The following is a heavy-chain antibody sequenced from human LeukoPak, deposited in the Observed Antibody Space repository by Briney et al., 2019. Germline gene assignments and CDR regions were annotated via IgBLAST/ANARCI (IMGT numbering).Heavy chain of an antibody. CDR3: AKLISSSWTYYYYYYMDV. Sequence: GGSLRLSCAASGFTFSSYAMSWVRQAPGKGLEWVSAISGSGGSTYYADSVKGRFTISRDNSKNTLYLQMNSLRAEDTAVYYCAKLISSSWTYYYYYYMDVWGKGTTVTVSS. CDR2: ISGSGGST. CDR1: GFTFSSYA. D-gene: IGHD6-13*01. V-gene: IGHV3-23*01. J-gene: IGHJ6*03.